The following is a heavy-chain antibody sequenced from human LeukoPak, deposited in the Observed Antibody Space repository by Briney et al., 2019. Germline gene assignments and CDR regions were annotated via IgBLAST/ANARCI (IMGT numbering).Heavy chain of an antibody. CDR3: ARARSSWFDF. Sequence: GGSLRLSCAASGFTFTSYSMNWVRQAPGKGLEWVSSISSSSSYIYYADSLKGRFTISRDNAKNSLYLQMNSLRAEDTAVYYCARARSSWFDFWGQGTLVTVSS. CDR1: GFTFTSYS. D-gene: IGHD2-2*01. V-gene: IGHV3-21*01. CDR2: ISSSSSYI. J-gene: IGHJ5*01.